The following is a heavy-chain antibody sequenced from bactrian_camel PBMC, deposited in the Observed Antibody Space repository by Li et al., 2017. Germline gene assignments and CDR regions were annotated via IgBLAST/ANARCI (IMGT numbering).Heavy chain of an antibody. CDR1: GSGYISRTYC. CDR3: AAGRWVVNRCIGFAF. CDR2: IASDGGT. V-gene: IGHV3S53*01. Sequence: HVQLVESGGGSVQAGGSLKLSCAASGSGYISRTYCLGWFRQAPGKEREGVATIASDGGTTYADSVKGRFTFSQDNAKNTVYLQMDSLKPEDTGMYYCAAGRWVVNRCIGFAFWGHGTQVTVS. J-gene: IGHJ6*01. D-gene: IGHD1*01.